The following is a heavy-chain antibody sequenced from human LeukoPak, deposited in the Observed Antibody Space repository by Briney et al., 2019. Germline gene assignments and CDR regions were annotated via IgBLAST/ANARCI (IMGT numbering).Heavy chain of an antibody. V-gene: IGHV1-8*01. J-gene: IGHJ4*02. CDR3: ARASPGYSSSSSIDY. Sequence: ASVKVSCKASGYTFTSYDINWVRQATGQGLEWMGWMNPNSGNTGYAQKFQGRVTMTRDTSISTAYMELSRLRSDDTAVYYCARASPGYSSSSSIDYWGQGTLVTVSS. CDR1: GYTFTSYD. D-gene: IGHD6-6*01. CDR2: MNPNSGNT.